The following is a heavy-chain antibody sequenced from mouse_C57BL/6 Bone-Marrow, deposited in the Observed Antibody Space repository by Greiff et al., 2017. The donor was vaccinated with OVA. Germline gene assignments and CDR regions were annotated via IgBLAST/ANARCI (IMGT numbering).Heavy chain of an antibody. CDR3: ARESYYYVYFDY. Sequence: EVKLVESGGGLVKPGGSLKLSCAASGFTFSSYAMSWVRQTPEKRLEWVATISDGGSYTYYPDNVKGRFTISRDNAKNNLYLQMSHLKSEDTAMYYCARESYYYVYFDYWGQGTTLTVSS. D-gene: IGHD1-1*01. V-gene: IGHV5-4*01. CDR1: GFTFSSYA. CDR2: ISDGGSYT. J-gene: IGHJ2*01.